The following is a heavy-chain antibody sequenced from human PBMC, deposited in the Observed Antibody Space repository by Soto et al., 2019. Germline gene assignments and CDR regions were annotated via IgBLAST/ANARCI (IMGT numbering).Heavy chain of an antibody. CDR2: ISTSGST. J-gene: IGHJ3*02. D-gene: IGHD6-13*01. CDR3: AAYSSTLGTFDI. V-gene: IGHV4-4*07. CDR1: GGSLRRYY. Sequence: SDTLSLTSIVSGGSLRRYYWTWIRQPAGKGLEWIGRISTSGSTNYNPSLKSRVTMSVDTSKNQFSLKLSSVAAADTAVYYCAAYSSTLGTFDIWGQGTKVT.